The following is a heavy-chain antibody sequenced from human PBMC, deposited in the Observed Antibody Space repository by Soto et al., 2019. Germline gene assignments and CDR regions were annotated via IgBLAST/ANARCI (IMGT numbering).Heavy chain of an antibody. J-gene: IGHJ6*02. CDR2: INPSGGST. Sequence: GASVKVSCKASGYTFTSYHMHWVRQAPGQGLEWMGIINPSGGSTSYAQNFQGRVTVTRDTSTSTVYMELSSLISEDTAVYYCARGPMTTVTRTYYYGVDVWGQGTTVTVSS. D-gene: IGHD4-17*01. V-gene: IGHV1-46*01. CDR1: GYTFTSYH. CDR3: ARGPMTTVTRTYYYGVDV.